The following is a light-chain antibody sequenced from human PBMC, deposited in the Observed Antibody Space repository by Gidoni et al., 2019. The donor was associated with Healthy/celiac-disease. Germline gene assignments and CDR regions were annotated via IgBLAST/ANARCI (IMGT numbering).Light chain of an antibody. CDR2: GAS. J-gene: IGKJ2*01. V-gene: IGKV3-20*01. CDR1: QSIRSSY. Sequence: EAVLTRSPGTLSLSPGERATLSCRASQSIRSSYLAWYQQKPGQAPRLLIYGASSRATGIPDRFSGSGSGTDFTLTISRLEPEDFAVYYCQQYGSSPPNTFGQGTKLEIK. CDR3: QQYGSSPPNT.